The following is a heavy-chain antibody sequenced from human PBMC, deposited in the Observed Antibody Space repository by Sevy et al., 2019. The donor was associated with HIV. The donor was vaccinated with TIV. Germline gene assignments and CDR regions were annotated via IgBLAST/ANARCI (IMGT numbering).Heavy chain of an antibody. J-gene: IGHJ4*02. D-gene: IGHD3-16*01. CDR3: AGGRFGSYFDY. Sequence: SETLSLTCTVSGGSISSYYWSWIRQPPGKGLEWIGYSYYSGSTNYNPSLKSRVTMSVDTSKNQYSLKLSSVTAADTAVYYCAGGRFGSYFDYWGQGTLVTVSS. CDR2: SYYSGST. V-gene: IGHV4-59*13. CDR1: GGSISSYY.